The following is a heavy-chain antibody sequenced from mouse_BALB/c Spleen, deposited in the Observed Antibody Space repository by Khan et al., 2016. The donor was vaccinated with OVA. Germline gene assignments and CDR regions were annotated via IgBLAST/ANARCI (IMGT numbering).Heavy chain of an antibody. CDR3: ARHYDYDEGLAY. D-gene: IGHD2-4*01. J-gene: IGHJ3*01. CDR1: GFSLTSYG. CDR2: IWSGGST. Sequence: VQLQESGPGLVQPSQSLSITCTVSGFSLTSYGVHWVRQSPGKGLEWLGVIWSGGSTDYNEAFISRLSISKDNSKSQVFFKMNSLQGNDTAIYCGARHYDYDEGLAYWGQGTLVTVSA. V-gene: IGHV2-2*02.